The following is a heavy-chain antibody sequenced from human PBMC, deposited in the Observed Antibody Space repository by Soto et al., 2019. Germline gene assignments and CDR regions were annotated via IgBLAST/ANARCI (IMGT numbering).Heavy chain of an antibody. CDR2: ITPYSATA. Sequence: GQLVQSGAEVKKPGSSVRVSCKSSGGSIKSFTISWVRQAPGQGPEWLGGITPYSATAKYAQKFQGRLTITADESTNSVCMDFASLRSDDTALYYCARWRGTVTSPGFMGPLDYWGQGTLVTVSS. D-gene: IGHD3-16*01. CDR3: ARWRGTVTSPGFMGPLDY. CDR1: GGSIKSFT. V-gene: IGHV1-69*01. J-gene: IGHJ4*02.